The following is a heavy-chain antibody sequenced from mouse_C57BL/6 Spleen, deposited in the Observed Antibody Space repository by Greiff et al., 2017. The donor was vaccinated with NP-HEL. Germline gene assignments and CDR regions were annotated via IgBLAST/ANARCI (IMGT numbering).Heavy chain of an antibody. J-gene: IGHJ2*01. CDR2: IRNKANNHAT. Sequence: DVKLVESGGGLVQPGGSMKLSCAASGFTFSDAWMDWVRQSPEKGLEWVAEIRNKANNHATYYAESVKGRFTISRDDSKSSVYLQMNSLRAEDTGIYYCTREHYAYAGGFDYWGQGTTLTVSS. D-gene: IGHD1-1*02. CDR3: TREHYAYAGGFDY. V-gene: IGHV6-6*01. CDR1: GFTFSDAW.